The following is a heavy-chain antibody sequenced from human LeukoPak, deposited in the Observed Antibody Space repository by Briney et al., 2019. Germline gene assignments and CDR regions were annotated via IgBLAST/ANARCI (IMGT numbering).Heavy chain of an antibody. J-gene: IGHJ4*02. CDR1: GFTFSSYW. CDR3: ARDGPDSFDN. Sequence: GGSLRLSCAASGFTFSSYWMNWVCQAPGKGLEWVANIKQDGSEKYYVDSVKGRFTISRDNAKNSLYLQMNSLRADDTAVYYCARDGPDSFDNWGQGTLVTVSS. CDR2: IKQDGSEK. V-gene: IGHV3-7*01.